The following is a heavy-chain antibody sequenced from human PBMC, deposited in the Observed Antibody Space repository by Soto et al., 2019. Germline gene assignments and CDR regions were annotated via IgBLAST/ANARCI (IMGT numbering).Heavy chain of an antibody. D-gene: IGHD3-3*01. V-gene: IGHV4-59*01. CDR3: ARSPLLRFLEWLPQFDY. CDR1: GGSISSYY. J-gene: IGHJ4*02. CDR2: IYYSGST. Sequence: PSETLSLTCTVSGGSISSYYWSWIRQPPGKGLEWIGYIYYSGSTNYNPSLKSRVTISVDTSKNQFSLKLSSVTAADTAVYYCARSPLLRFLEWLPQFDYWGQGTLVTVS.